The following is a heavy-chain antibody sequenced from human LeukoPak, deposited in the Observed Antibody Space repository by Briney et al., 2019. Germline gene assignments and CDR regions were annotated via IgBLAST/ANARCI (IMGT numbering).Heavy chain of an antibody. Sequence: PGGSLRLSCAASGFTFSSYAMHWVRQAPGKGLEWVAVISNDGSKKYYADSLKGRFTISRDNSKNTLYLQVDSLRVEDTAMYYCARVGNGDLLRYHFDLWGQGTLVTVSS. D-gene: IGHD4-17*01. CDR2: ISNDGSKK. V-gene: IGHV3-30-3*01. CDR3: ARVGNGDLLRYHFDL. CDR1: GFTFSSYA. J-gene: IGHJ4*02.